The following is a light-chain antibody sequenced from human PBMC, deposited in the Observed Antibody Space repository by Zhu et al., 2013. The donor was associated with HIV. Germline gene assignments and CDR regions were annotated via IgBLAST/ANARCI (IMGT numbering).Light chain of an antibody. CDR3: QQYNKWPPT. J-gene: IGKJ1*01. V-gene: IGKV3-15*01. CDR2: SAS. Sequence: EIVMTQSPATLSVSPGERATLSCRASQSVHSKLAWYQQKPGQAPRLLISSASTRATGIPVRFSASGSGTEFTLTISSLQSEDFAVYYCQQYNKWPPTFGQGTKVEIK. CDR1: QSVHSK.